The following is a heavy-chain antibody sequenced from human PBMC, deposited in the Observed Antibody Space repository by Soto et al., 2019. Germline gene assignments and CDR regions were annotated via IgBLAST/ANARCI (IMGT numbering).Heavy chain of an antibody. D-gene: IGHD3-10*01. Sequence: GASVKVSCKASGYTFTSYAMHWVRQAPGQRLEWMGWINAGNGNTKYSQKFQGRVTITRDTSASTAYMELSSLRSEDTAVYYCARGGTLGFGALSPYWGQGTLVTVSS. V-gene: IGHV1-3*01. J-gene: IGHJ4*02. CDR2: INAGNGNT. CDR1: GYTFTSYA. CDR3: ARGGTLGFGALSPY.